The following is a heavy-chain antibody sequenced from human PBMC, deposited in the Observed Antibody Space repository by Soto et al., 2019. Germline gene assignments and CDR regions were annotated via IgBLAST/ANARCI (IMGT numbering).Heavy chain of an antibody. V-gene: IGHV3-23*01. CDR1: GFRFRTRA. CDR2: IRPGGDST. D-gene: IGHD1-26*01. CDR3: TTHEEGAPWAGGFDS. Sequence: GSLRLSCAASGFRFRTRAMSWVRQAPGKGLEWVASIRPGGDSTYYADSVKGRFAVSRDNSNVTLYLQMDSLRVEDTAIYYCTTHEEGAPWAGGFDSWGQGTLVTVSS. J-gene: IGHJ5*01.